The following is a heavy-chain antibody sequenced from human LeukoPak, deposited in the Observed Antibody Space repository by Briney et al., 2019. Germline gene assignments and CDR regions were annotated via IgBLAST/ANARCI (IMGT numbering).Heavy chain of an antibody. Sequence: SEPLCLTCTVSGGSMSSYYWSWIRQPAGKGLEWIGRIYTSGSTNYNPSLKSRVTMSVDTSKNQFSLKLSSVTAADTAVYYCARGLALDWFDPWGQGTLVTVSS. V-gene: IGHV4-4*07. CDR1: GGSMSSYY. CDR2: IYTSGST. CDR3: ARGLALDWFDP. J-gene: IGHJ5*02.